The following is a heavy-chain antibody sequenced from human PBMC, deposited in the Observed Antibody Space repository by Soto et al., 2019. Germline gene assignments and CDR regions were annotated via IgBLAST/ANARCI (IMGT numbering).Heavy chain of an antibody. CDR1: GFTFSNYG. Sequence: QEQLVESGGGVVQPGRSLRLSCVASGFTFSNYGWHWVRQAPGKGLEWVAVIWYDGSNKYYVESVKCRFTISRDNSKNTVHLQMNSLRDEDTAVYYCARDWGGPTRTRCVAPDYWGQGTLVTVSS. D-gene: IGHD2-21*01. J-gene: IGHJ4*02. CDR3: ARDWGGPTRTRCVAPDY. V-gene: IGHV3-33*01. CDR2: IWYDGSNK.